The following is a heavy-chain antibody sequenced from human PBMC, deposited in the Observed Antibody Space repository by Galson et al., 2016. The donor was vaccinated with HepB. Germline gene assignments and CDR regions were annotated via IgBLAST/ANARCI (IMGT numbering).Heavy chain of an antibody. J-gene: IGHJ4*02. Sequence: SVKVSCKASGYTFSGYYIHWVRQAPGQGLDWMGWMSAASGVTDYAQKFKGRVSMTRDTSIGTAYMELTRLTSDHTAMYYWAREGSIVATINDWGQGTLVTVSS. CDR2: MSAASGVT. CDR1: GYTFSGYY. D-gene: IGHD5-12*01. CDR3: AREGSIVATIND. V-gene: IGHV1-2*02.